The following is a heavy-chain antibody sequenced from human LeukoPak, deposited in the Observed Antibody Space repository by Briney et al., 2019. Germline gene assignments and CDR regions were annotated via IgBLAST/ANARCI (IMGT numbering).Heavy chain of an antibody. V-gene: IGHV3-7*01. CDR2: IKQDGSEK. Sequence: GGSLRLSCAASGFTFSTYWMSWVRQAPGKGQEWVANIKQDGSEKYYVDSVKGRFTISRDNAKNSLYLQMNSLRAEDTAMYYCARDSAGNDHWGQGTLVTVSS. CDR3: ARDSAGNDH. CDR1: GFTFSTYW. D-gene: IGHD6-13*01. J-gene: IGHJ4*02.